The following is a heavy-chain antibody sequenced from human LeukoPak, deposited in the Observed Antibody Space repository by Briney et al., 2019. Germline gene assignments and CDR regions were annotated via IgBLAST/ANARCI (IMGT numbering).Heavy chain of an antibody. Sequence: GGSLRLSCAASGFTFSSYSMIWVRQAPGKGLEWVSSISSSSSYIYYADSVKGRSTISRDNAKNSLYLQMNSLRAEDTAVYYCARAPRDGYNSAWGQGTLVTVSS. CDR3: ARAPRDGYNSA. CDR2: ISSSSSYI. V-gene: IGHV3-21*01. CDR1: GFTFSSYS. J-gene: IGHJ4*02. D-gene: IGHD5-24*01.